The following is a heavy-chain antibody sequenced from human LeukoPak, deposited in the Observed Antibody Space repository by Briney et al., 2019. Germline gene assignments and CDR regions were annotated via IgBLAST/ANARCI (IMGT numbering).Heavy chain of an antibody. Sequence: GGSLRLSCAASGFXVSSNYISWVRQAPGKGLEWVSVIYSGGSTYYADSVKGRFTISRDNSKNTLYLQMNSLRAEDTAVYYCARAAEMATPVDYWGQGTLVTVSS. CDR1: GFXVSSNY. CDR3: ARAAEMATPVDY. V-gene: IGHV3-66*01. CDR2: IYSGGST. J-gene: IGHJ4*02. D-gene: IGHD5-24*01.